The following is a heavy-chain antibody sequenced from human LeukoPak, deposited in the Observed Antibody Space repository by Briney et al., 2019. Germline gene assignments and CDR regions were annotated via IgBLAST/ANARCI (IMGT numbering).Heavy chain of an antibody. D-gene: IGHD5-18*01. V-gene: IGHV1-18*01. CDR1: DYTFTSYG. Sequence: ASVKVSCKASDYTFTSYGISWVRQAPGQGLEWMGWISAYNGNTNYAQKLQGRVTMTTDTSTSTAYMELRSLGSDDTAVYYCARGVWDSYGYYFDYWGQGTLVTVSS. CDR2: ISAYNGNT. J-gene: IGHJ4*02. CDR3: ARGVWDSYGYYFDY.